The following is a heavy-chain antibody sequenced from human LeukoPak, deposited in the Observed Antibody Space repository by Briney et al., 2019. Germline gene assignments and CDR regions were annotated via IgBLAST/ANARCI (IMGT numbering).Heavy chain of an antibody. V-gene: IGHV3-23*01. CDR2: ISGSGGTT. CDR3: AKDPPTVMANAFHI. Sequence: PGGSLRLSCAASGFTFSSYGMSWVRQAPGKGLECVSSISGSGGTTYYADSVKGRFTISRDNSKNTLYLQMNSLSADATAVYSCAKDPPTVMANAFHIWGQGTMVTVS. D-gene: IGHD5-18*01. CDR1: GFTFSSYG. J-gene: IGHJ3*02.